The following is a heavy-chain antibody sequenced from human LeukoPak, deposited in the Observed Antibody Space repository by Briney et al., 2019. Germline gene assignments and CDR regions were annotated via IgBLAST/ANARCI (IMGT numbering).Heavy chain of an antibody. CDR2: ISYDGSNK. CDR3: ARDRYWGSGYYDNGY. J-gene: IGHJ4*02. D-gene: IGHD3-22*01. V-gene: IGHV3-30*03. Sequence: GGSLRLSCAASGFTFSSYGMHWVRQAPGKGLEWVAVISYDGSNKYYADSVKGRFTISRDTAKNSLSLQINSLRAEDTAVYYCARDRYWGSGYYDNGYWGQGTLVTVSS. CDR1: GFTFSSYG.